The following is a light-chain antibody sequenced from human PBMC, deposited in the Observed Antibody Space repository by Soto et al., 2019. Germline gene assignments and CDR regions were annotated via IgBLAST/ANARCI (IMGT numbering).Light chain of an antibody. CDR3: SSYTNSDTWV. Sequence: QSALTQPASVSGSPGQSITISCTGSSSDIGGYNYVSWYQQYPGKDPKLMIYEVSNRPSGISNRFSASKSGNTASLTISGLQAEDETDYYCSSYTNSDTWVFGGGTKLTVL. CDR2: EVS. V-gene: IGLV2-14*01. CDR1: SSDIGGYNY. J-gene: IGLJ3*02.